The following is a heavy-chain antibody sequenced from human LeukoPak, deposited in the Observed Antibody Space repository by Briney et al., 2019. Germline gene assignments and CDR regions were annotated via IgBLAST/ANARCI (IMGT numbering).Heavy chain of an antibody. CDR1: GYSISSGYY. J-gene: IGHJ4*02. V-gene: IGHV4-38-2*02. Sequence: PSETLSLTCTVSGYSISSGYYWGWIRQPPGKGLEWIGSIYHSGSTYYNPSLKSRVTISVDTSKNQFSLKLSSVTAADTAVYYCARVDGLYCSGGSCYGVDYWGQGTLVTVSS. D-gene: IGHD2-15*01. CDR3: ARVDGLYCSGGSCYGVDY. CDR2: IYHSGST.